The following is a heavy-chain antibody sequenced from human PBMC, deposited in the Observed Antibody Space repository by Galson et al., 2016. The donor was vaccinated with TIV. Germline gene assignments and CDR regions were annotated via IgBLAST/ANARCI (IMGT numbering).Heavy chain of an antibody. D-gene: IGHD5-18*01. CDR1: GDTFSSFV. CDR3: EKCRNTAMDTYYYYYGLDV. Sequence: SVKVSCKASGDTFSSFVISWVRQAPGQGLEWMGGIIPLFGEAHYAQKFQGRVTISADESTSTVYMEISGLRSGDTAMYYCEKCRNTAMDTYYYYYGLDVRGQGTTGTVFS. J-gene: IGHJ6*02. CDR2: IIPLFGEA. V-gene: IGHV1-69*13.